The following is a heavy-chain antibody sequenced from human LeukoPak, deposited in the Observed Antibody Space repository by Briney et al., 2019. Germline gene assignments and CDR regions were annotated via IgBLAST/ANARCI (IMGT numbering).Heavy chain of an antibody. D-gene: IGHD5-18*01. J-gene: IGHJ4*02. Sequence: GGSLRLSCAGSGFTFSRHGMNWVRQAPGKGLEWVSGISPSGDITYYADSVKGRFSISRDNSKNTVFLQMNSLRAEDTAIYHCARDSAWIQFKDWGQGTLVTVSS. CDR3: ARDSAWIQFKD. CDR1: GFTFSRHG. V-gene: IGHV3-23*01. CDR2: ISPSGDIT.